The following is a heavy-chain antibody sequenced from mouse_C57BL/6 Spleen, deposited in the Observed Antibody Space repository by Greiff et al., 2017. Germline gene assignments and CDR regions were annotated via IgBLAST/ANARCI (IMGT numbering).Heavy chain of an antibody. CDR1: GYTFTDYE. Sequence: QVQLKESGAELVRPGASVTLSCKASGYTFTDYEMHWVKQTPVHGLEWIGAIDPETGGTAYNQKFKGKAILTADKSSSTAYMELRSLTSEDSAVYFCARSANGDYWGQGTTLTVSS. D-gene: IGHD1-2*01. CDR2: IDPETGGT. CDR3: ARSANGDY. J-gene: IGHJ2*01. V-gene: IGHV1-15*01.